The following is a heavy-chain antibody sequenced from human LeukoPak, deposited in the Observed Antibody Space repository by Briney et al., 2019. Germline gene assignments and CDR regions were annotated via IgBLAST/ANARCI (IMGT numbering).Heavy chain of an antibody. CDR1: GGSITTSRYY. D-gene: IGHD1-26*01. V-gene: IGHV4-39*01. Sequence: PSQSLSLTCTVAGGSITTSRYYWGWIRQPPGKGLEWIGIIYYSGSTYYNPSLKRRLTISVDTSKNQFSLKLSSVTAADTAVYYCARHRGGSSDLDYWGQGSLVTVSS. CDR3: ARHRGGSSDLDY. J-gene: IGHJ4*02. CDR2: IYYSGST.